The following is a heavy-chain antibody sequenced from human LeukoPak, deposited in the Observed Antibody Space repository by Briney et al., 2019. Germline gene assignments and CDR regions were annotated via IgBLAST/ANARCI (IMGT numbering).Heavy chain of an antibody. CDR3: ARARPSMWIDY. V-gene: IGHV3-30*04. CDR2: ISYDGSDK. J-gene: IGHJ4*02. Sequence: PGGSLRLSCAASGFTFSSYATYWVRQAPGKGLEWVAVISYDGSDKFYADSVKGRFTISRDSSKNTLYLQMNSLRPEDTAVYYCARARPSMWIDYWGQGTLVIVSS. CDR1: GFTFSSYA. D-gene: IGHD5-12*01.